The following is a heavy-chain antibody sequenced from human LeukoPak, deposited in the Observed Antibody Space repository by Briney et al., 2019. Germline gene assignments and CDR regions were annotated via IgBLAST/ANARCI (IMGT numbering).Heavy chain of an antibody. CDR3: ARDPYSGNYGAYYYYYMDV. J-gene: IGHJ6*03. V-gene: IGHV3-21*06. Sequence: PGGSLRLSCAASGFTFSSYNMNWVRQAPGKELEWVSSITSSSSYIYYADSVKGRFTISRDNAKNSLYLQMDSLRVEDTAEYYCARDPYSGNYGAYYYYYMDVWGKGTTVTVSS. D-gene: IGHD1-26*01. CDR2: ITSSSSYI. CDR1: GFTFSSYN.